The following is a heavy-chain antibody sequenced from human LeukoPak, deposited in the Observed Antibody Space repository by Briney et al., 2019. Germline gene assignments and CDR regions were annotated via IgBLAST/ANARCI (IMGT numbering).Heavy chain of an antibody. J-gene: IGHJ4*02. CDR3: VRASRGWYYFGY. CDR2: IGTAGDP. CDR1: GFTFSSYD. Sequence: GGSLRLSCAASGFTFSSYDMHWVRQVTGKGLEWVSAIGTAGDPSYPGSVKGRFTISREIAKNSLYLQMNSLRDGDTAVYYCVRASRGWYYFGYWGQGTLVTVSS. V-gene: IGHV3-13*05. D-gene: IGHD6-19*01.